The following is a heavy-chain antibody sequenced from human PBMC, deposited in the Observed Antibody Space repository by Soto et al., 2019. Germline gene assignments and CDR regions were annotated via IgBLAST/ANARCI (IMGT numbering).Heavy chain of an antibody. D-gene: IGHD3-10*01. CDR1: GYSFTTYG. CDR3: ARDARSADTLTGVGYFDL. Sequence: QVQLVQSGAEVKTPGASVKVSCKASGYSFTTYGISWVRQAPGQGLEWMGWISGYNGDTKNAQKFQGRVTMIRDTSTSTAYIELRSLRSDDTAVYYCARDARSADTLTGVGYFDLWGRGTLVTVSS. CDR2: ISGYNGDT. V-gene: IGHV1-18*01. J-gene: IGHJ2*01.